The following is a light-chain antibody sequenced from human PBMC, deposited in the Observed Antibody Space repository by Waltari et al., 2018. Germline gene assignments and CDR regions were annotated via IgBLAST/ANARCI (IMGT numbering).Light chain of an antibody. V-gene: IGKV3-20*01. Sequence: EIVLTQSPGTLSLSPGERATLSCRASQSVCDRRLAWTQQKTGQAHRPLIYGASTRATGIPDTFSGSEYGTDFTLTINRVEPEYFAVYYCQQYGSSPFTFGQGTKLEI. J-gene: IGKJ2*01. CDR3: QQYGSSPFT. CDR1: QSVCDRR. CDR2: GAS.